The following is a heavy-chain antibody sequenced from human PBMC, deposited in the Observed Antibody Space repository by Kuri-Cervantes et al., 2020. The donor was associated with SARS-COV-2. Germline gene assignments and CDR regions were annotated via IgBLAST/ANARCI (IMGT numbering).Heavy chain of an antibody. CDR3: AKGYYDSSGYRTLDY. J-gene: IGHJ4*02. CDR1: GFTFSSYG. V-gene: IGHV3-30*18. Sequence: GGSLRLSCAASGFTFSSYGMHWVRQAPGKGLEWVAVISYDGSNKYYADSVKGRFTISRDNSKNTLYLQMNSLRAEDTAVYYCAKGYYDSSGYRTLDYWGQGTLVTDSS. CDR2: ISYDGSNK. D-gene: IGHD3-22*01.